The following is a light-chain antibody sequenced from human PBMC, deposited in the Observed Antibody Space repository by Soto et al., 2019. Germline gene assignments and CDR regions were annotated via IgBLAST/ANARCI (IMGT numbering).Light chain of an antibody. CDR3: CSYAGSTYV. Sequence: QSLLTQPGSVCVSPGQSVTISCTGTSSDVGGYNYVSWYQQHPGKAPKLMIYDVSKRPSGVPDRFSGSKSGNTASLTISGLQAEDEADYYCCSYAGSTYVFGTGTKVTVL. J-gene: IGLJ1*01. CDR1: SSDVGGYNY. V-gene: IGLV2-11*01. CDR2: DVS.